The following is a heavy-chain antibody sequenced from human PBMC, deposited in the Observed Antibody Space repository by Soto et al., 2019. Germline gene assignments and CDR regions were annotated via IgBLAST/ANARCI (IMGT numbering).Heavy chain of an antibody. Sequence: KPSETLSLTCTVSGGSISSGGYYWSWIRQHPGKGLEWIGYIYYSGSTYYNPSLKSRVTISVDTSKNQFSLKLSSVTAADTAVYYCARARRGYSFPVDYWGQGALVTVSS. J-gene: IGHJ4*02. CDR3: ARARRGYSFPVDY. CDR2: IYYSGST. CDR1: GGSISSGGYY. V-gene: IGHV4-31*03. D-gene: IGHD5-18*01.